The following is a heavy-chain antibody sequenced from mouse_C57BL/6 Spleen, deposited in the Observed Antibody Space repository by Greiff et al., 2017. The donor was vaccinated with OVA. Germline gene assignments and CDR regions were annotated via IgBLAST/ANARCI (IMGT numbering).Heavy chain of an antibody. V-gene: IGHV1-72*01. Sequence: QVQLQQPGAELVKPGASVKLSCKASGYTFTSYWMHWVKQRPGRGLEWIGRIDPNSGGTKYNEKFKSKATLTVDKPSSTAYMQLSSLTSEDSAVYYCAREEGSCITTVVEGGFDYWGQGTTLTVSS. CDR2: IDPNSGGT. CDR3: AREEGSCITTVVEGGFDY. J-gene: IGHJ2*01. D-gene: IGHD1-1*01. CDR1: GYTFTSYW.